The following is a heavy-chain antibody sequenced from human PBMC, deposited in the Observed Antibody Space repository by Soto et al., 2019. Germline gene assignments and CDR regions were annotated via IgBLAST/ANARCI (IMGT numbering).Heavy chain of an antibody. CDR3: ARGSLEYCSGSSCNRHFDY. Sequence: PGGSLRLSCAASGFTFSRYGMHWVRQAPGKGLEWVAIIWFDGSNKYHADSVKGRFTISRDNSENTLYLQMNSLRAEDTAVYYCARGSLEYCSGSSCNRHFDYWGQGTLVTVSS. D-gene: IGHD2-15*01. J-gene: IGHJ4*02. V-gene: IGHV3-33*01. CDR2: IWFDGSNK. CDR1: GFTFSRYG.